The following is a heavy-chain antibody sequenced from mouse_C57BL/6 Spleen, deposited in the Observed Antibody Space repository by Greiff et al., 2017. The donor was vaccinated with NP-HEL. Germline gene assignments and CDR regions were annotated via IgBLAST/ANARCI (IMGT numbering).Heavy chain of an antibody. Sequence: VQLQQSGAELVRPGVSVKLSCTASGFNIKDDYMHWVKQRPEQGLEWIGWIDPENGDTEYASKFQGKATITADTSSNTAYLQLSSLTSEDTAVYYCTTYGSFAYWGQGTLVTVSA. V-gene: IGHV14-4*01. J-gene: IGHJ3*01. CDR2: IDPENGDT. CDR1: GFNIKDDY. D-gene: IGHD2-2*01. CDR3: TTYGSFAY.